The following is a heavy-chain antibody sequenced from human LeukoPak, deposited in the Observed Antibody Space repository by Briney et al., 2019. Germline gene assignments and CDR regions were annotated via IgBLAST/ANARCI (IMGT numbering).Heavy chain of an antibody. CDR2: INPSGGST. Sequence: ASVNVSCKASGYTFTSYYMHWVRQAPGQGLEWMGIINPSGGSTSYAQKFQGRVTMTRDTSTSTVYMELSSLRSEDTAVYYCAREIADTAMVNSLLYYYGMDVWGQGTTVTVSS. CDR3: AREIADTAMVNSLLYYYGMDV. V-gene: IGHV1-46*01. D-gene: IGHD5-18*01. J-gene: IGHJ6*02. CDR1: GYTFTSYY.